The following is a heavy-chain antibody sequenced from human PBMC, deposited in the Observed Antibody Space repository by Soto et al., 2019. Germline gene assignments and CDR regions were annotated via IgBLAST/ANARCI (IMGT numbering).Heavy chain of an antibody. D-gene: IGHD3-10*01. J-gene: IGHJ4*02. CDR1: GFTFSSYA. V-gene: IGHV3-23*01. CDR3: ATDTLWYGKLLYDY. Sequence: GGSLRLSCAASGFTFSSYAMSWVRQAPGKGLEWVSAISGSGGSTYYADSVKGRFTISRDNSKNTLYLQMNSLRAEDTAVYYCATDTLWYGKLLYDYWGQGTLVTVSS. CDR2: ISGSGGST.